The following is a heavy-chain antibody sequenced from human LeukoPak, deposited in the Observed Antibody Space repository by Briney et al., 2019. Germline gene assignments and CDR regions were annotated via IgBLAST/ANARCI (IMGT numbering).Heavy chain of an antibody. CDR3: ARVGVPAALGLNWFDP. V-gene: IGHV4-59*01. CDR1: GGSISTYY. J-gene: IGHJ5*02. CDR2: IYYSGST. Sequence: PSETLSLTCTVSGGSISTYYWSWLRQPPGKGLEWIGNIYYSGSTNYNPSLKSRVTILVDTSKNQFSLELSSVTAADTAVYYCARVGVPAALGLNWFDPWGQGTLVTVSS. D-gene: IGHD2-2*01.